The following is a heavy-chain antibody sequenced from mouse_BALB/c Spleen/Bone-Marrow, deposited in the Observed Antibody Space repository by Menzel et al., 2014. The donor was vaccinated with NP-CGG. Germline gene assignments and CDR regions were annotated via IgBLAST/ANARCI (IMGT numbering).Heavy chain of an antibody. CDR2: IYPSTGYT. CDR3: ARDDGPDRVY. J-gene: IGHJ2*01. D-gene: IGHD2-3*01. V-gene: IGHV1-7*01. CDR1: GYTFTSYW. Sequence: AQLQQPGADLAHPSASVKLSCKASGYTFTSYWMHWVKQRPGQGLEWIGYIYPSTGYTDYNQKFKDKATLTADKSSSTAYMHLSSLTSEDSACYYCARDDGPDRVYWGQGTTLKVSS.